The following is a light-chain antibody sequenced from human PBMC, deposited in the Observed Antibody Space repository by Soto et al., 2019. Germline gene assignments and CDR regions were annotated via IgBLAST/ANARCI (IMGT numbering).Light chain of an antibody. J-gene: IGLJ1*01. Sequence: QSVLTQPPSVSAAPGQRFTISCSGSSSNIGGNSVSWYQQLPGTAPKLLIYDDDKRPSGIPDRFSGSKSGTSATLGITGFQTGDEADYYCGSWDSSLSAYAFGTGTKVTVL. CDR1: SSNIGGNS. CDR3: GSWDSSLSAYA. CDR2: DDD. V-gene: IGLV1-51*01.